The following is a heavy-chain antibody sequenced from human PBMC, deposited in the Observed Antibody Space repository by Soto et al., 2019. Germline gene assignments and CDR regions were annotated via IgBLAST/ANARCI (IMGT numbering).Heavy chain of an antibody. V-gene: IGHV1-2*04. CDR2: INPNSGGT. J-gene: IGHJ6*02. CDR3: ARGRNYYYYGMDV. Sequence: GASVKVSCKASGYTFTSYDINWVRQATGQGLEWMGWINPNSGGTNYAQKFQGWVTMTRDTSISTAYMELSRLRSDDTAVYYCARGRNYYYYGMDVWGQGTTVTVSS. CDR1: GYTFTSYD.